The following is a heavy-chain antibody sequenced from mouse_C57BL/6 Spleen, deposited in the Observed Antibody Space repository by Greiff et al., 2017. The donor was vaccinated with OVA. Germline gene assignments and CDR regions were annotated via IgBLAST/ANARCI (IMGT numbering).Heavy chain of an antibody. CDR2: IRSKSNNYAT. CDR1: GFSFNTYA. Sequence: EVQLVESGGGLVQPKGSLKLSCAASGFSFNTYAMNWVRQAPGKGLEWVARIRSKSNNYATYYADSVKDRFTISRDDSESMLYLQMNNLKTEDTAMYYCVRHWDYYGSSYGYFDVWGTGTTVTVSS. V-gene: IGHV10-1*01. D-gene: IGHD1-1*01. CDR3: VRHWDYYGSSYGYFDV. J-gene: IGHJ1*03.